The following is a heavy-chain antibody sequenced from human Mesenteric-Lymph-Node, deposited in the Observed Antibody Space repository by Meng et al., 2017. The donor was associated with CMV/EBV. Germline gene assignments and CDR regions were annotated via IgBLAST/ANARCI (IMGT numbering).Heavy chain of an antibody. CDR2: IYSGGST. Sequence: GESLKISCAVSGFTVSSPYMRWVRQAPGQRLEWVSVIYSGGSTYYADSVKGRFTVSRDKSKNTHFLQMNSLRPGDTAVYYCARVGWWSPASGYFDYWGQGTLVTVSS. CDR3: ARVGWWSPASGYFDY. J-gene: IGHJ4*02. D-gene: IGHD6-13*01. V-gene: IGHV3-66*02. CDR1: GFTVSSPY.